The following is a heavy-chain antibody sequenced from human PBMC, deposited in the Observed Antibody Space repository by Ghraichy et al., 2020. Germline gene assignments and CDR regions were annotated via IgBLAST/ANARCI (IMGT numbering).Heavy chain of an antibody. CDR3: ARGDYYDSSGYYFYYYGMDV. CDR1: GDNVSSYD. CDR2: INPNSGGT. D-gene: IGHD3-22*01. J-gene: IGHJ6*02. V-gene: IGHV1-2*02. Sequence: ASVKVSCKAGGDNVSSYDMYRVRQSRVQGLEWMGWINPNSGGTNYAQKFQGRVTMTRDTSISTAYMELSRLRSDDTAVYYCARGDYYDSSGYYFYYYGMDVWGQ.